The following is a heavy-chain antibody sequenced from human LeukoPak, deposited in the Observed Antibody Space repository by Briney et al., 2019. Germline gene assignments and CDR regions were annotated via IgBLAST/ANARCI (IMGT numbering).Heavy chain of an antibody. CDR2: IIPIFGTA. D-gene: IGHD6-19*01. CDR3: AGASSGWYSLFDY. Sequence: GASVKVSCKASGGTFSSYAISWVRQAPGQGLEWMGGIIPIFGTANYAQKFQGRVTITADESTSTAYMELSSLRSEDTAVYYCAGASSGWYSLFDYWGQGTLVTVSS. CDR1: GGTFSSYA. V-gene: IGHV1-69*13. J-gene: IGHJ4*02.